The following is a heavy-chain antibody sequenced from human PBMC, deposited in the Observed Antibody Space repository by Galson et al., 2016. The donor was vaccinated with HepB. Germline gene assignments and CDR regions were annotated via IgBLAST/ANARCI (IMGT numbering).Heavy chain of an antibody. CDR3: ARGGLEIGQTDLWGMAV. CDR2: IIPLFGTP. D-gene: IGHD2-21*01. J-gene: IGHJ6*02. V-gene: IGHV1-69*13. CDR1: GGIFNSDS. Sequence: SVKVSCKASGGIFNSDSFSWVRQAPGQGLEWVGGIIPLFGTPNYAQTFRDRVTITADESTSTAYLELSSLRSDDTAVYYCARGGLEIGQTDLWGMAVWGRGTKVTVSS.